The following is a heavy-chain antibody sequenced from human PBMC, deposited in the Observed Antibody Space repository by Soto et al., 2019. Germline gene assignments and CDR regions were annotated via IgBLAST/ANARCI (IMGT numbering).Heavy chain of an antibody. Sequence: ASVKVSCKASGGTFSSYAISWVRQAPGQGLEWMGGIIPIFGTANYAQKFQGRVTITADESTSTAYMELSSLRSEDTAVYYCARDLTYYDILTGYEYYYYGMDVWGQGTTVTVSS. CDR1: GGTFSSYA. V-gene: IGHV1-69*13. J-gene: IGHJ6*02. CDR3: ARDLTYYDILTGYEYYYYGMDV. CDR2: IIPIFGTA. D-gene: IGHD3-9*01.